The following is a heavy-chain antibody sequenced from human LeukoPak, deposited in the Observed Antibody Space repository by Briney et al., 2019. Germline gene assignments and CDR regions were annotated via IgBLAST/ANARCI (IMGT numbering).Heavy chain of an antibody. Sequence: TSETLSLTCTVSGNSFGDYYWSWIRQPAGKGLEWIGRIYTSGSTTYNPSLKSRVTISVDTSKNQFSLKLSSVTAADTAVYYCARHVDGQWLVFDYWGQGTLVTVSS. D-gene: IGHD6-19*01. J-gene: IGHJ4*02. CDR1: GNSFGDYY. V-gene: IGHV4-4*07. CDR2: IYTSGST. CDR3: ARHVDGQWLVFDY.